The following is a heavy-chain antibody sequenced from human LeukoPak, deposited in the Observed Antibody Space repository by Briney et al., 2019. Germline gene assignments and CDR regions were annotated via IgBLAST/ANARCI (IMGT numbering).Heavy chain of an antibody. CDR2: IYYSGST. J-gene: IGHJ6*03. CDR1: GGSISSYY. Sequence: PSETLSLTCTVSGGSISSYYWSWIRQPPGKGLEWIGYIYYSGSTNYNPSLKSRVTISVDTSKNQFSLKLSSVTAADTAVYYCARTQQLRYCYYFMVVWGKGATVTVSS. CDR3: ARTQQLRYCYYFMVV. V-gene: IGHV4-59*01. D-gene: IGHD6-13*01.